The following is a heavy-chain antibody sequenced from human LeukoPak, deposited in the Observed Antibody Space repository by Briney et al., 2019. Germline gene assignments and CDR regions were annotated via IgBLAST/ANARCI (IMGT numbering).Heavy chain of an antibody. D-gene: IGHD5-24*01. V-gene: IGHV3-23*01. CDR2: FSGSGGST. J-gene: IGHJ4*02. Sequence: GGSLRLSCAASGFTFSNYAMSWVRQAPGKGLEWVSAFSGSGGSTYYADSVKGRFTISRDNSKNTLYLQMNSLRAEDMAVYYCARGGEMTTIWFPNSDFDYWGQGTLVTVSS. CDR1: GFTFSNYA. CDR3: ARGGEMTTIWFPNSDFDY.